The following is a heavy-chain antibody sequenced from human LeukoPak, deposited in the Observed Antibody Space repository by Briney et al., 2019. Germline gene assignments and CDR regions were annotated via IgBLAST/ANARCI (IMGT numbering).Heavy chain of an antibody. V-gene: IGHV4-30-4*01. CDR3: ARDCGAGDVVVPAAWFHP. CDR2: TYYSGST. CDR1: GGSISSGDYY. Sequence: TSQTLSLTCTVSGGSISSGDYYWSWIRQPPGKGLEWIGYTYYSGSTYYNPTLKSRVTISVDTSKNQFSLKLSSVTAADTAVYYCARDCGAGDVVVPAAWFHPWGQGTLVTVSS. J-gene: IGHJ5*02. D-gene: IGHD2-2*01.